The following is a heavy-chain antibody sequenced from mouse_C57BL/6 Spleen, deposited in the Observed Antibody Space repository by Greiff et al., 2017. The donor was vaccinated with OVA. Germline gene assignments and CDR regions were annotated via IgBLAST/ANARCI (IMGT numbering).Heavy chain of an antibody. V-gene: IGHV1-80*01. CDR3: ARNYYGSSYDYFDY. D-gene: IGHD1-1*01. CDR1: GYAFSSYW. CDR2: IYPGDGDT. J-gene: IGHJ2*01. Sequence: QVQLKQSGAELVKPGASVKISCKASGYAFSSYWMNWVKQRPGKGLEWIGQIYPGDGDTNYNGKFKGKATLTADTSSSTAYMQLSSLTSEDSAVYFCARNYYGSSYDYFDYWGQGTTLTVSS.